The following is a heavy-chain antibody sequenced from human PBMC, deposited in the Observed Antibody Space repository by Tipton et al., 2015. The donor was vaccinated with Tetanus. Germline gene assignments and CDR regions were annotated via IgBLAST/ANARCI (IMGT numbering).Heavy chain of an antibody. CDR1: GGSIASQY. CDR2: AYIRGTT. Sequence: TLSLTCTVSGGSIASQYWSWIRQPAGKGLEWIGRAYIRGTTTYNPSLKSRVTISVDTSENQFSLKLSSVTAADTAVYYCARGTGDYWGQGTLVTVSS. V-gene: IGHV4-4*07. CDR3: ARGTGDY. J-gene: IGHJ4*02. D-gene: IGHD1-14*01.